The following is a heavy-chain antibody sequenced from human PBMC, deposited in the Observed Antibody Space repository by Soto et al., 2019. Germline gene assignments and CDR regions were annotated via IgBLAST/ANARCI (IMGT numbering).Heavy chain of an antibody. CDR2: MNPNSGNT. J-gene: IGHJ5*02. Sequence: GASVKVSCKASGYTFTSYDINWVRQATGQGLEWMGWMNPNSGNTGYAQKFQGRVTMTRNTSISTAYMELSSLRSEDTAVYYCARSPPHVLLWVSGGRPKRAWFDPWGQGTLVTVSS. V-gene: IGHV1-8*01. CDR3: ARSPPHVLLWVSGGRPKRAWFDP. CDR1: GYTFTSYD. D-gene: IGHD3-10*01.